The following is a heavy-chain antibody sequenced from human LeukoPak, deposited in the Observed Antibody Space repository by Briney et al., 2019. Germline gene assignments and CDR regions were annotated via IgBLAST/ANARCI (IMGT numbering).Heavy chain of an antibody. CDR1: GFTFSSYE. Sequence: GGSLRLSCAASGFTFSSYEMNWVRQAPGKGLEWVSYIISSGSTIYYADSVKGRFTISTDNAKNSLYLQMNSLRAEDTAVYYCARSTAVAGEYYFDYWGQGTLVTVSS. D-gene: IGHD6-19*01. V-gene: IGHV3-48*03. CDR2: IISSGSTI. CDR3: ARSTAVAGEYYFDY. J-gene: IGHJ4*02.